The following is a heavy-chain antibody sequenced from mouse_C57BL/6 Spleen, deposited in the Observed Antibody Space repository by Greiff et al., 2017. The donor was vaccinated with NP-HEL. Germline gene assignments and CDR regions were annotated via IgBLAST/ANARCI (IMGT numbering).Heavy chain of an antibody. CDR1: GFTFTDYY. J-gene: IGHJ2*01. Sequence: DVHLVESGGGLVQPGGSLSLSCAASGFTFTDYYMSWVRQPPGKALEWLGFIRNKANGYTTEYSASVKGRFTISRDNSQSILYLQMNALRAEDSATYYCARLSSTMISYFDYWGQGTTLTVSS. CDR3: ARLSSTMISYFDY. CDR2: IRNKANGYTT. V-gene: IGHV7-3*01. D-gene: IGHD2-4*01.